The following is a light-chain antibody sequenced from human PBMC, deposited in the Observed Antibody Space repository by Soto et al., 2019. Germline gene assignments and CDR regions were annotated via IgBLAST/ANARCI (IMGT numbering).Light chain of an antibody. CDR3: QQHDILPIT. Sequence: EVVLTKSPLIVYLSQGERAFISCRASQNLSRYFLAWYQHKPGQAPRLLISGASRRATGIPDRFSGAGSGTDFTLTISRLEPEDFALYYCQQHDILPITFGQGTRLEI. CDR1: QNLSRYF. J-gene: IGKJ5*01. V-gene: IGKV3-20*01. CDR2: GAS.